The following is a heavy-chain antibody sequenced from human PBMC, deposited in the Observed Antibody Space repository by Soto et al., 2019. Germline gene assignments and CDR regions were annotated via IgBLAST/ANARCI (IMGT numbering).Heavy chain of an antibody. J-gene: IGHJ1*01. CDR3: AGLVGRGKFSRLQY. Sequence: QVLLQESGPGLVKPSGTLSLTCDVSGDSISVNTWWSWVRQTPGKGLEWIGEILHSGSVNYNPSLKSRVTISTDKSKNQVSLRLSSMTAADTALYYCAGLVGRGKFSRLQYWGQCTLVTVSS. CDR1: GDSISVNTW. CDR2: ILHSGSV. D-gene: IGHD6-6*01. V-gene: IGHV4-4*02.